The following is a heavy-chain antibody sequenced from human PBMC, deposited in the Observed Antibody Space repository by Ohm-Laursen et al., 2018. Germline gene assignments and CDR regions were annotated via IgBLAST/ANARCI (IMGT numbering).Heavy chain of an antibody. V-gene: IGHV4-59*01. CDR1: GGSISSYY. Sequence: SQTLSLTCTVSGGSISSYYWSWIRQPPGKGLEWTGYIYYSGSTNYNPSLKSRVTISVDTSKNQFSLKLSSVTAADTAVYYCARDYPDEKIMGAFDIWGQGTMVTVSS. J-gene: IGHJ3*02. CDR2: IYYSGST. D-gene: IGHD3-16*01. CDR3: ARDYPDEKIMGAFDI.